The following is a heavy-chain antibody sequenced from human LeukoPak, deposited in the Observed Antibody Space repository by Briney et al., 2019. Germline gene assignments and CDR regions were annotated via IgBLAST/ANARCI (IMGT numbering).Heavy chain of an antibody. CDR1: GGSVSVQY. J-gene: IGHJ4*02. CDR2: INYSGST. Sequence: SETLSLTCTVSGGSVSVQYWSLVRQPPEKGLEWIGCINYSGSTSSNPSLKGRVTMSVDTSKNQFSLKLSSVTAADTAVYYCVSDKGWLQFDSWGQGTLVSVSS. CDR3: VSDKGWLQFDS. D-gene: IGHD5-24*01. V-gene: IGHV4-59*02.